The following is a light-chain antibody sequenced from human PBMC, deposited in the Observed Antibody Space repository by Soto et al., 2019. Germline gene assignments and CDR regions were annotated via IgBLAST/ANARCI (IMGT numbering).Light chain of an antibody. CDR2: GNT. J-gene: IGLJ2*01. CDR1: SSSIGAGYD. V-gene: IGLV1-40*01. Sequence: QSVLTQPPSVSGAPGQRVTISCTGSSSSIGAGYDVHWYRQLPGTVPKLLIYGNTKRPSGVPDRFSGSKSGTSASLAITGLQADDEADYYCQSYDSSLSAVVFGGGTKLTVL. CDR3: QSYDSSLSAVV.